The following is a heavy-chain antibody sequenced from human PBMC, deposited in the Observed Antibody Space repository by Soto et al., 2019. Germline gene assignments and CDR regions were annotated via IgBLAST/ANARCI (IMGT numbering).Heavy chain of an antibody. Sequence: QVQVVESGGGVVQPGGSLRLSCAASGFTFSSYGMHWVRQAPGKGLERVAVISYDGSNKYYADSVKGRFTVSRDNSKNTLFLQMNSLRAGDTAVYYCARELLGYFDYWGQGTLVTVSS. CDR1: GFTFSSYG. CDR2: ISYDGSNK. V-gene: IGHV3-30*03. D-gene: IGHD1-26*01. J-gene: IGHJ4*02. CDR3: ARELLGYFDY.